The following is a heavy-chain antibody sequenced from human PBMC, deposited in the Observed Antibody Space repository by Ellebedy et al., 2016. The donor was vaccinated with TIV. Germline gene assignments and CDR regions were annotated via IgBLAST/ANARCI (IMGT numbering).Heavy chain of an antibody. J-gene: IGHJ3*01. CDR1: VFSFSSYA. CDR2: ISNSGGTT. CDR3: VKHVNWPNDAFDL. D-gene: IGHD1-20*01. V-gene: IGHV3-23*01. Sequence: PGGSLRLSCAASVFSFSSYAMNWVRQAPGKGLEWVSVISNSGGTTYYADSVRCRFTFSRDNSKNTLWLQMTSLRAEDTALYYCVKHVNWPNDAFDLWGQGTMVTVAS.